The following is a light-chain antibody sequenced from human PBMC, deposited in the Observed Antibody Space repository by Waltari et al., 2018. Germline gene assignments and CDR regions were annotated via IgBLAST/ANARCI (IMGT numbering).Light chain of an antibody. V-gene: IGLV2-14*01. CDR1: SRDVGGYHY. J-gene: IGLJ1*01. Sequence: QSALTQPASVSGSPGQSLTTSCTGTSRDVGGYHYVSWYQQHPGKAPKLMIYEVSNRPSGVSNRFSGSKSGNTASLTISGLQAEDEADYYCSSYTSSSTLYVFGTGTKVTVL. CDR2: EVS. CDR3: SSYTSSSTLYV.